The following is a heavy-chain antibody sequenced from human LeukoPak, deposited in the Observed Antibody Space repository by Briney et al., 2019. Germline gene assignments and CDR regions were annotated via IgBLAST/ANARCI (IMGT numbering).Heavy chain of an antibody. CDR2: IYTSGST. J-gene: IGHJ4*02. CDR1: GGSISSYY. D-gene: IGHD6-19*01. CDR3: ARDQVAVAGTMGFDY. V-gene: IGHV4-4*07. Sequence: PSETLSLTCTVSGGSISSYYWSWIRQPAGKGLEWIGRIYTSGSTTYNPSLKSRVTMSVDTSKNQFSLKLSSVTAADTAVYYCARDQVAVAGTMGFDYWGQGTLVTVSS.